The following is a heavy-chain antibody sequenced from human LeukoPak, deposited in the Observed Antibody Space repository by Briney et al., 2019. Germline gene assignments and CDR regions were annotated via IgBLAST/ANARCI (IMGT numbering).Heavy chain of an antibody. D-gene: IGHD1-26*01. CDR1: GGSISSSSYY. Sequence: PSETLSLTCTVSGGSISSSSYYWGWIRQPPGKGLEWIGSIYYSGSTYYNPSLKSRVTISVDTSKNQFSLKLSSVTAADTAVYYCARDDTISGSYLGAGYWGQGTLVTVSS. V-gene: IGHV4-39*07. J-gene: IGHJ4*02. CDR3: ARDDTISGSYLGAGY. CDR2: IYYSGST.